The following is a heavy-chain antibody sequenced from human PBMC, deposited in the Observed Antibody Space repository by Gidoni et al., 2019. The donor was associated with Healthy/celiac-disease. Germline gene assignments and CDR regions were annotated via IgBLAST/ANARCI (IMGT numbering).Heavy chain of an antibody. D-gene: IGHD2-21*02. CDR1: GFTFSSYG. CDR3: AKGDVVVVTAIDY. Sequence: QVQLVESGGGVVQPGRSLRLSWAASGFTFSSYGMHWVRQAPGKGLEGVAVISYDGSNKYYADSVKGRFTISRDNSKNTLYLQMNSLRAEDTAVYYCAKGDVVVVTAIDYWGQGTLVTVSS. CDR2: ISYDGSNK. J-gene: IGHJ4*02. V-gene: IGHV3-30*18.